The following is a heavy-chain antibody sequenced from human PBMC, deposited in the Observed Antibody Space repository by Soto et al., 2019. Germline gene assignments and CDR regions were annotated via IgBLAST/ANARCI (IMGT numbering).Heavy chain of an antibody. CDR1: GGTFSTYT. CDR2: IIPIFGTP. V-gene: IGHV1-69*06. D-gene: IGHD2-15*01. CDR3: ARXLECRGYCLDKPTWFAP. J-gene: IGHJ5*02. Sequence: SVKVSCKASGGTFSTYTFSWVRQAPGQGLEWMGRIIPIFGTPYYAQKFQGRVTITADKSTSTVYMELSSLRSDDTAVYFCARXLECRGYCLDKPTWFAPWGQGTLVTVSS.